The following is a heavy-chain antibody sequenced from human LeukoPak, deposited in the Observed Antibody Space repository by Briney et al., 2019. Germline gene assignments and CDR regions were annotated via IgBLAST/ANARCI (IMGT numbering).Heavy chain of an antibody. D-gene: IGHD3-10*01. V-gene: IGHV4-59*08. J-gene: IGHJ4*02. CDR2: IYYSGST. CDR3: ARFYYYGSGSYYKAYYFDY. Sequence: PSETLSLTCTVSGGSISSYYWSWIRQPPGKGLEWIGHIYYSGSTNYNPSLKSRVTISVDTSKNQFSLKLSSVTAADTAVYYCARFYYYGSGSYYKAYYFDYWGQGTLVTVSS. CDR1: GGSISSYY.